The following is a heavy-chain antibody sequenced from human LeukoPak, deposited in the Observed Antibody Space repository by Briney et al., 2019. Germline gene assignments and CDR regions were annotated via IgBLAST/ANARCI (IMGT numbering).Heavy chain of an antibody. J-gene: IGHJ4*02. Sequence: GASVKVSCKASGYSFTDYYMHWVRQAPGQGLEWMGWINPNSGAANSAQKFQGRVTMTRDTSIRAAHMELRRLKSGDTAVYYRARALPHSGTSLGVDFDYWGQGTLVTVSS. CDR1: GYSFTDYY. CDR2: INPNSGAA. CDR3: ARALPHSGTSLGVDFDY. D-gene: IGHD1-26*01. V-gene: IGHV1-2*02.